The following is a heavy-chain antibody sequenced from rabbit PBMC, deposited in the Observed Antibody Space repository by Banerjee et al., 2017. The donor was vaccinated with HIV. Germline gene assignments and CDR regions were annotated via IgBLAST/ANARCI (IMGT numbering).Heavy chain of an antibody. D-gene: IGHD4-1*01. CDR3: ARDLAGVIGWNFGL. V-gene: IGHV1S45*01. CDR2: IDSGSSGTT. Sequence: QEQLVESGGGLVQPEGSLTLTCKASGFDFSSNAMYWVRQAPGKGLEWIASIDSGSSGTTYYASWAKGRFTGSKTSSTTVTLQMTSLTAADTATYFCARDLAGVIGWNFGLWGPGTLVTVS. CDR1: GFDFSSNA. J-gene: IGHJ4*01.